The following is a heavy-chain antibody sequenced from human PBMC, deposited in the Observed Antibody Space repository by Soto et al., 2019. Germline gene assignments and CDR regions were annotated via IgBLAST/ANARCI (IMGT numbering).Heavy chain of an antibody. CDR3: ARDEYSSSYAY. CDR2: ISSSSSTV. CDR1: GFTFSNYN. D-gene: IGHD6-6*01. J-gene: IGHJ4*02. Sequence: GGSLRLSCVASGFTFSNYNMNWVRQAPGKGLEWVSYISSSSSTVYYADSVKGRFTISRDNAKNSLYLHMNSLRAEDTAIYYCARDEYSSSYAYWGQGTLVTVSS. V-gene: IGHV3-48*01.